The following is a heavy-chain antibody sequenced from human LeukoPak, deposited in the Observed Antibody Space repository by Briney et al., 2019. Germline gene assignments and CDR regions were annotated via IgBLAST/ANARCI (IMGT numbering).Heavy chain of an antibody. CDR3: TIFNY. V-gene: IGHV3-23*01. CDR2: ISGSGDNT. CDR1: GFTFSTNG. J-gene: IGHJ4*02. D-gene: IGHD3-3*01. Sequence: SGGSLRVSCAASGFTFSTNGMSWVCQAPGKGLEWVSTISGSGDNTYYADSVKGRFTISRDNSKSRLYRQMQSLRAEDTAVYYCTIFNYWGQGALVTVSS.